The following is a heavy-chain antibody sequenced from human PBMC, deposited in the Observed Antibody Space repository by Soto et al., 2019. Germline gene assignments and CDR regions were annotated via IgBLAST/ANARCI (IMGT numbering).Heavy chain of an antibody. CDR2: ISYDGSNK. CDR1: GFTFSSYG. V-gene: IGHV3-30*18. CDR3: AKGLGDPFSYYYGMDV. Sequence: GGSLRLSCAASGFTFSSYGMHWVRQAPGKGLEWVAVISYDGSNKYYADSVKGRFTISRDNSKNTLYLQMNSLRAEDTAVYYCAKGLGDPFSYYYGMDVWGQGTTVTVSS. J-gene: IGHJ6*02. D-gene: IGHD2-21*01.